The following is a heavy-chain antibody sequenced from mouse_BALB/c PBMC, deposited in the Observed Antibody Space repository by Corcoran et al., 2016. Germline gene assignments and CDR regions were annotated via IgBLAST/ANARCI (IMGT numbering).Heavy chain of an antibody. CDR3: ARDYYGSSYLDY. J-gene: IGHJ2*01. Sequence: DVQLQESGTGRVKPSQSLSLTCSVTGYSITSGYYWNWIRQLPGNKLEWMGYISYDGSNNYNPSLKNRISITRDTSKNQFFLKLNSVTTEDTATYYCARDYYGSSYLDYWGQGTTLTVSS. V-gene: IGHV3-6*02. D-gene: IGHD1-1*01. CDR2: ISYDGSN. CDR1: GYSITSGYY.